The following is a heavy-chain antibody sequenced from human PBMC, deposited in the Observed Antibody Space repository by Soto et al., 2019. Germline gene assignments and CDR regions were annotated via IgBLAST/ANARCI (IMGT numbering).Heavy chain of an antibody. J-gene: IGHJ6*02. Sequence: EVQLLASGGDLVQPGGSLRLSCAASGFTFSSYAMNWVRQAPGKGLEWVSCISGGGGSTYYADSVKGRFTISRDSSKNTLYLEMNSLIVEDTAVYYCAKNDDFWSGPHYYYGMDFWGQGTTVTVSS. CDR1: GFTFSSYA. D-gene: IGHD3-3*01. CDR2: ISGGGGST. V-gene: IGHV3-23*01. CDR3: AKNDDFWSGPHYYYGMDF.